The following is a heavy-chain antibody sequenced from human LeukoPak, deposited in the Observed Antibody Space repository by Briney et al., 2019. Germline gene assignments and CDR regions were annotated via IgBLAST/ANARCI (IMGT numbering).Heavy chain of an antibody. V-gene: IGHV4-31*03. Sequence: PSETLSLTCTVSGGSISSGGYYWSWIRQHPGKGLEWIGYIYYSGSTYYNPSLKSRVTISVDTSKNQFSLKLSFVTAADTAVYYCARDTGKRGLDYWGQGTLVTVSS. CDR2: IYYSGST. J-gene: IGHJ4*02. D-gene: IGHD3-16*01. CDR1: GGSISSGGYY. CDR3: ARDTGKRGLDY.